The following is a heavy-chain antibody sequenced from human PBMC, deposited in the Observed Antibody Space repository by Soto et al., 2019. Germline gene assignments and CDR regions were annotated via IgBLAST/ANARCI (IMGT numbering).Heavy chain of an antibody. CDR2: INPGNRNI. J-gene: IGHJ4*02. V-gene: IGHV1-3*01. Sequence: ASVKVSCKASGYPFTSSGIHWVRQAPGQGLECMGWINPGNRNIQSSQKFQGRVTFSSDISASTVYMEVISLRSEDTAVYYCARDGGFHPEYCSGRTCSTVLDSWGQGTPVTVSS. CDR3: ARDGGFHPEYCSGRTCSTVLDS. D-gene: IGHD2-15*01. CDR1: GYPFTSSG.